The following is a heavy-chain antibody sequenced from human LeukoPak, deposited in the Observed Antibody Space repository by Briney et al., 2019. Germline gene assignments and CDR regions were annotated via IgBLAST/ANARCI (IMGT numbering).Heavy chain of an antibody. CDR3: ARGNIVVVPAARYYYYGMDV. V-gene: IGHV4-34*01. CDR2: INHSEST. J-gene: IGHJ6*02. Sequence: SETLSLTCAVYGGSFSGYYWSWIRRPPGKGLEWIGEINHSESTNYNPSLKSRVTISVDTSKNQFSLKLSSVTAADTAVYYCARGNIVVVPAARYYYYGMDVWGQGTTVTVSS. CDR1: GGSFSGYY. D-gene: IGHD2-2*01.